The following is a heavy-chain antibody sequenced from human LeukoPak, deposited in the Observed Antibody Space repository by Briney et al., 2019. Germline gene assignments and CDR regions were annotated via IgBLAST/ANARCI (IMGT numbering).Heavy chain of an antibody. Sequence: PGGSLRLSCAASGFTVSSNYMSWVRQAPGKGLEWVSVIYSGGSTYYADSVKGRFTISRDNAKNSLYLQMNSLRAEDTAVYYCARRLGYYYMDVWGKGTTVTISS. D-gene: IGHD4-11*01. CDR1: GFTVSSNY. CDR3: ARRLGYYYMDV. J-gene: IGHJ6*03. CDR2: IYSGGST. V-gene: IGHV3-66*04.